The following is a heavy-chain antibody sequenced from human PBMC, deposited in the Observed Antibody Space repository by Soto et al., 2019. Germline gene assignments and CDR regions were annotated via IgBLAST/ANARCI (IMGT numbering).Heavy chain of an antibody. J-gene: IGHJ4*02. V-gene: IGHV3-23*01. CDR2: ISGSGGST. D-gene: IGHD3-10*01. CDR3: AKGRQKGELLWFGELFPLVDY. Sequence: PGGSLRLSCAASGFTFSSYAMSWVRQAPGKGLEWVSAISGSGGSTYYADSVKGRFTISRDNSKNTLYLQMNSLRAEDTAVYYCAKGRQKGELLWFGELFPLVDYWGQGTLGTV. CDR1: GFTFSSYA.